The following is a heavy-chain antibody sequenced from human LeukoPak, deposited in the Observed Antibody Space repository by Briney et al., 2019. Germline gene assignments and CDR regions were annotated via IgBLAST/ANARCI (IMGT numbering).Heavy chain of an antibody. CDR1: GGSIKNYY. Sequence: SETLSLTCALSGGSIKNYYWSWIRQPLGKGLEWIGYVYYTGTTSYNPSLKSRVTISVETSKNQFSLTLNSVTAADTAVYHCARQSDPYYHYGLDFWGQGTTVIVSS. CDR3: ARQSDPYYHYGLDF. CDR2: VYYTGTT. J-gene: IGHJ6*02. V-gene: IGHV4-59*01.